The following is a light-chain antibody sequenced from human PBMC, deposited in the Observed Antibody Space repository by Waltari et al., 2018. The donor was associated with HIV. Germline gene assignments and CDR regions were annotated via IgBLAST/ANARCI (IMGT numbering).Light chain of an antibody. Sequence: FILTQPHSVSESPAKTVTISCTRSSGNIASSYVQWYQQRPGSSPTTVIYANNQRPSGVPDRFAGSIDSSSNSASLTISGLRTEDEADYYCQSHDNKIFYVFGGGTYVTVL. V-gene: IGLV6-57*01. CDR1: SGNIASSY. CDR3: QSHDNKIFYV. J-gene: IGLJ1*01. CDR2: ANN.